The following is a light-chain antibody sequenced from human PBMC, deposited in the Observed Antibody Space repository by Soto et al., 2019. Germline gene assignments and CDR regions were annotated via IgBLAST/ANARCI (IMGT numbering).Light chain of an antibody. Sequence: EIVLTQSPGTLSLSPGERATLSCSASETIISTFLAWYQQKPGQAPRLLIYGATSRATGIPARFSGSGSVTDFTLTIIGLEPEDFAVYHCQQYGSSSLTFGGGTKVEIK. CDR3: QQYGSSSLT. V-gene: IGKV3-20*01. J-gene: IGKJ4*01. CDR2: GAT. CDR1: ETIISTF.